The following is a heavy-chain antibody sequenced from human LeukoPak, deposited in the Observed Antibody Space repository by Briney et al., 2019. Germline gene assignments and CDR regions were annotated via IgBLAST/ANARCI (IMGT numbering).Heavy chain of an antibody. Sequence: GGSLRLSCAASGFTFSSYSMNWVRQAPGKGLEWVSSISSSSSYIYYADSVKGRFTISRDNAKNSLYLQMNSLRAEDTAVYYCASSTYDSSGENAFDIWGQGTMVTVAS. CDR1: GFTFSSYS. D-gene: IGHD3-22*01. V-gene: IGHV3-21*01. CDR3: ASSTYDSSGENAFDI. CDR2: ISSSSSYI. J-gene: IGHJ3*02.